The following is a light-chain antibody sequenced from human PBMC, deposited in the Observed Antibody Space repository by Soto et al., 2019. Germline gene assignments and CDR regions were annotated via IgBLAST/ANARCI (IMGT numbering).Light chain of an antibody. Sequence: DIQMTQSPSTLSASVGDRVTITCRASQSIIGYLAWYQQKPGKAPKLLIYDASNLESGVPSRFSGSGSGTEFTLTISSLHPDDFATYYCQQYDTYWTLGQGTKVDIK. CDR3: QQYDTYWT. CDR2: DAS. V-gene: IGKV1-5*01. CDR1: QSIIGY. J-gene: IGKJ1*01.